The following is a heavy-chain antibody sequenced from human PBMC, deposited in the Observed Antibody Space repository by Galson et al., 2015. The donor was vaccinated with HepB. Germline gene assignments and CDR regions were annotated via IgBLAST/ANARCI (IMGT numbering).Heavy chain of an antibody. D-gene: IGHD4-17*01. J-gene: IGHJ5*02. CDR2: ISYDGSNK. CDR1: GFTFSSYG. V-gene: IGHV3-30*18. CDR3: AKDYTTVTIPRTAGGENWFDP. Sequence: SLRLSCAASGFTFSSYGMHWVRQAPGKGLEWVAVISYDGSNKYYADSVKGRFTISRDNSKNTLYLQMNSLRAEDTAVYYCAKDYTTVTIPRTAGGENWFDPWGQGTLVTVSS.